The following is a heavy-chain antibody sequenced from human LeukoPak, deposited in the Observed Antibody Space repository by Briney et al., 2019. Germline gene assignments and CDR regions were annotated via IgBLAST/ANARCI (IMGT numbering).Heavy chain of an antibody. CDR1: GGSISSYY. V-gene: IGHV4-4*07. J-gene: IGHJ3*02. CDR2: IYTSGST. D-gene: IGHD3-22*01. Sequence: PSETLSLTCTVSGGSISSYYWSWIRQPAGKGLEWIGRIYTSGSTNYNPSLKSRVTMSVDTSKNQFSLKLSSVTAADTAVYYCAGGDDSSGYNPHDAFDIWGQGTMVTVSS. CDR3: AGGDDSSGYNPHDAFDI.